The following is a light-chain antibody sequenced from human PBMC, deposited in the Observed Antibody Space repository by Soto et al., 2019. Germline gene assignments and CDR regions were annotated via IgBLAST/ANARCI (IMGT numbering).Light chain of an antibody. Sequence: QSVLTQPPSASGSPGQSVTISSTGTKNDIGLYEFVSWYQHHPGKAPRLIIYEVVQRPSGVPDRFSGSKSGNTASLTVSGLQAADEADYFCKSYAGSNTYVFGSGTKVTVL. CDR3: KSYAGSNTYV. CDR1: KNDIGLYEF. CDR2: EVV. J-gene: IGLJ1*01. V-gene: IGLV2-8*01.